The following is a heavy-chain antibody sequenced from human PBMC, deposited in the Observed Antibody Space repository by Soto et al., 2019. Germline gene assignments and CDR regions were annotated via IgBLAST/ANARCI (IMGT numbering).Heavy chain of an antibody. CDR3: ATLWFGESGY. CDR1: GGSISRSSYF. Sequence: QLQLQESGPGLVKPSETLSLTCTVSGGSISRSSYFWGWIRQPPGKGLEWIGSIYYSGSTYYNVSLKIRVTISVDTSKDQFSLKLSSVTAADTAVYYCATLWFGESGYWGQGTPVTVSS. D-gene: IGHD3-10*01. CDR2: IYYSGST. V-gene: IGHV4-39*01. J-gene: IGHJ4*02.